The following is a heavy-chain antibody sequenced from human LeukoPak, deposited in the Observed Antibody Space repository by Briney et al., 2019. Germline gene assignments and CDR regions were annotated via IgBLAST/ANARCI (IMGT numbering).Heavy chain of an antibody. J-gene: IGHJ4*02. CDR3: ARVSDDSGWNFDY. D-gene: IGHD6-19*01. V-gene: IGHV1-3*01. CDR1: GYTFTSYA. CDR2: INAGTGNR. Sequence: GASVKVSCTASGYTFTSYAIHWVRQAPGQRLEWMGWINAGTGNRKYSQKFQDRVTITRETSATTAYMELSSLTSEDTAVYYCARVSDDSGWNFDYWGQGTLVTVSS.